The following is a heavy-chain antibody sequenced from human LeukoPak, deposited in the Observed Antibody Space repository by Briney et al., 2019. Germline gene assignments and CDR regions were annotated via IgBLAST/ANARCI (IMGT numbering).Heavy chain of an antibody. Sequence: SETLSLTCTVSGGSISSANYYWGWIRRPPGKGLEWIGSVYNSGSTYYNPSLKSRVVVSLDTSKNQFSLRLTSVTAADTAVYYCARDTGQYTPGTPGFTRFDPWGQGTLVTVSS. D-gene: IGHD2-15*01. CDR2: VYNSGST. V-gene: IGHV4-39*07. CDR1: GGSISSANYY. J-gene: IGHJ5*02. CDR3: ARDTGQYTPGTPGFTRFDP.